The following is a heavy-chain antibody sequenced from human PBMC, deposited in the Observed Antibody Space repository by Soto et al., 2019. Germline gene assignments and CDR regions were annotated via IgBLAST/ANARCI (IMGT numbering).Heavy chain of an antibody. Sequence: SLRLSCAASGFTFTSFAMHWVRQAPGKGLQWVAFISYNGNNNYYADSVKGRFTISRDNSRNTLYLQMNSLRPDDSAVYYCAKALGALEDSTLPSLFDAWGKGTLVTVSS. D-gene: IGHD6-6*01. V-gene: IGHV3-30*18. CDR2: ISYNGNNN. CDR1: GFTFTSFA. CDR3: AKALGALEDSTLPSLFDA. J-gene: IGHJ5*02.